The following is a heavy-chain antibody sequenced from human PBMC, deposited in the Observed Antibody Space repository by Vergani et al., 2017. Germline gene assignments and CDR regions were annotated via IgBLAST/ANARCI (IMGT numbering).Heavy chain of an antibody. Sequence: EVQLVESGGGLVQPGGSLRLSCTASGFTFSNYWMQWVRQAPGKGLMWVSRINSDGDSTSYADSVKGRFTISRDSAKNSLYLQMDSLRAEDTAVYYCAREYSSTSGRAFDFWGQGTKVTVSS. V-gene: IGHV3-74*01. CDR2: INSDGDST. CDR1: GFTFSNYW. D-gene: IGHD2-2*01. CDR3: AREYSSTSGRAFDF. J-gene: IGHJ3*01.